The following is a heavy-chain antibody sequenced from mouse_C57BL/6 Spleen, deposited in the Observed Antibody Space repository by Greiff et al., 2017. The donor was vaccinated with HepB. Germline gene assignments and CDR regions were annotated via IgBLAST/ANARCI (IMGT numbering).Heavy chain of an antibody. D-gene: IGHD1-1*01. J-gene: IGHJ1*03. V-gene: IGHV1-64*01. CDR3: ARSPLYYGSSHWYFDV. CDR1: GYTFTSYW. Sequence: QVQLQQPGAELVKPGASVKLSCKASGYTFTSYWMHWVKQRPGQGLEWIGMIHPNSGSTNYNEKFKSKATLTVDKSSSTAYMQLSSLTSEDSAVYYCARSPLYYGSSHWYFDVWGTGTTVTGSS. CDR2: IHPNSGST.